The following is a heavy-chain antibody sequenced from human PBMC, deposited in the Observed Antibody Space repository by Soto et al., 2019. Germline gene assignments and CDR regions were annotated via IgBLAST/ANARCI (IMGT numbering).Heavy chain of an antibody. CDR3: ARDPGDYYLDY. CDR1: GFTFSSYG. CDR2: IRDDGSNK. J-gene: IGHJ4*02. V-gene: IGHV3-33*01. Sequence: QVQLVESGGGVVQPGRSLRLSCAASGFTFSSYGMHWVRQAPDRGLAWVAIIRDDGSNKYNPVSGKGRFTISRDNSKNPLFLQMTSLRAVGTAVYYCARDPGDYYLDYCGQGTLVTVSS.